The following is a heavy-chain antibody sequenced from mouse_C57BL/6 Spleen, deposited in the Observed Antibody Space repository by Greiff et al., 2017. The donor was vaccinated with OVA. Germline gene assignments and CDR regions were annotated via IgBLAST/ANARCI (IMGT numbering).Heavy chain of an antibody. CDR3: ARQGDYYGSSSYWYFDV. CDR2: IDPSDSET. V-gene: IGHV1-52*01. D-gene: IGHD1-1*01. Sequence: QVQLKQPGAELVRPGSSVKLSCKASGYTFTSYWMHWVKQRPIQGLEWIGNIDPSDSETHYNQKFKDKATLTVDKSSSTAYMQLSSLTSEDSAVYYCARQGDYYGSSSYWYFDVWGTGTTVTVSS. CDR1: GYTFTSYW. J-gene: IGHJ1*03.